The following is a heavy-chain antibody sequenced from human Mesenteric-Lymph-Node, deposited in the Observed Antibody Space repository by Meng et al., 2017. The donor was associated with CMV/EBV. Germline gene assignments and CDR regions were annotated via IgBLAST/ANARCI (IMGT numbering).Heavy chain of an antibody. V-gene: IGHV3-7*01. D-gene: IGHD4-23*01. CDR3: ARDQNWYLGYYGMDV. CDR1: GFTFSSYW. Sequence: GESLKISCAASGFTFSSYWMSWARQAPGKGLEWVANIKEDGSEEYYVDSVRGRFTISRDNVKKSLYLQMNSLRAEDTAVYYCARDQNWYLGYYGMDVWGQGTTVTVS. J-gene: IGHJ6*02. CDR2: IKEDGSEE.